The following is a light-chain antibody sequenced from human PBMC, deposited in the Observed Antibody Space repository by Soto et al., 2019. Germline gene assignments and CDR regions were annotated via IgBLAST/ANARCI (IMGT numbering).Light chain of an antibody. V-gene: IGKV1-5*01. J-gene: IGKJ2*01. CDR2: DAS. Sequence: DIQMTQSPSTVSASVGDGVTITCRASQSISTWLAWYQQKPGKAPNLLIYDASTLESGGPSGFSGSGSGTEFTLTISRLQPDDAATYYCQQYNSYPYTFGQGTKLEIK. CDR3: QQYNSYPYT. CDR1: QSISTW.